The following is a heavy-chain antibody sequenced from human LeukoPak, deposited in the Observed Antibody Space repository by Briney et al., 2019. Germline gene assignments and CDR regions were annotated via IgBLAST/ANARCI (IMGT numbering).Heavy chain of an antibody. CDR3: AKYSGSYYYPPAWDL. V-gene: IGHV3-23*01. CDR1: GFTFSNNA. D-gene: IGHD1-26*01. Sequence: GGSLSLSCAASGFTFSNNAMSWVRQAPGKGLEWVSATSTSGGSAYYADSVKGRFTSSRDNSKNTLYLQMDSLRADDTAVYYCAKYSGSYYYPPAWDLWGQGTLVTVSS. J-gene: IGHJ4*02. CDR2: TSTSGGSA.